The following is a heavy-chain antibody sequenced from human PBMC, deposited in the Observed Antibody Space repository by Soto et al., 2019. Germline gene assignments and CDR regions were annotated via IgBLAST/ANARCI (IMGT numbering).Heavy chain of an antibody. CDR3: ARGGYCSSTSCYEDNWFDP. J-gene: IGHJ5*02. CDR2: IWYDGSNK. CDR1: GFTFSSYG. D-gene: IGHD2-2*01. Sequence: GGSLRLSCAASGFTFSSYGMHWVRQAPGKGLEWVAVIWYDGSNKYYADSVKGRFTISRDNSKNTLYLQMNSLRAEDTAVYYCARGGYCSSTSCYEDNWFDPWGQGTLVTVSS. V-gene: IGHV3-33*01.